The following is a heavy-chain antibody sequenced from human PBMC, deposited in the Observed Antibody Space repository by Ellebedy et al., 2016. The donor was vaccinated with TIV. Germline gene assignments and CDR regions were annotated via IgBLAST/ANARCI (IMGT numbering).Heavy chain of an antibody. V-gene: IGHV3-66*01. Sequence: PGGSLRLSCAPSGFTFSSHNMHWVRQAPGNGLKWVAVIYSCGRTYYADSVKGRFTISRDNSKNTLYVQMNSLRAEDTAVYYCARGGRDQWLIDYWGQGTLVTVSS. J-gene: IGHJ4*02. CDR1: GFTFSSHN. D-gene: IGHD6-19*01. CDR2: IYSCGRT. CDR3: ARGGRDQWLIDY.